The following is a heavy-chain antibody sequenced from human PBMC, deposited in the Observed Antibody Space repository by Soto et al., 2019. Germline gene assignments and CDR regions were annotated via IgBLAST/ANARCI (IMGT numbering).Heavy chain of an antibody. CDR1: GFTFSNYW. CDR2: INSDGSST. V-gene: IGHV3-74*02. J-gene: IGHJ4*02. Sequence: EVQLVESGGGLAQPGESLRLSCTASGFTFSNYWMHWVRQAPGKGLVWVSWINSDGSSTTYADSVKGRFTISRDNAKNTLYLQMNSLRAEDAAVYYCARGGPSYYYDSSGHRAKLDFWGQGTLVTVSS. CDR3: ARGGPSYYYDSSGHRAKLDF. D-gene: IGHD3-22*01.